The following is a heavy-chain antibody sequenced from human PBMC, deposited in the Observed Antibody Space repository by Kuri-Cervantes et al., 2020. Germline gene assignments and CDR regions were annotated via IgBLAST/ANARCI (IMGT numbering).Heavy chain of an antibody. CDR1: GGSFSSYY. D-gene: IGHD4-17*01. J-gene: IGHJ4*02. CDR3: ARDQTTGWFDY. CDR2: INHSGST. Sequence: SETLSLTCAVYGGSFSSYYWSWIRQPPGKGLEWIGEINHSGSTNYNPSLKSRVTISEDTSKNQFSLKLSSVTAADTAVYYCARDQTTGWFDYWGQGTLVTVSS. V-gene: IGHV4-34*01.